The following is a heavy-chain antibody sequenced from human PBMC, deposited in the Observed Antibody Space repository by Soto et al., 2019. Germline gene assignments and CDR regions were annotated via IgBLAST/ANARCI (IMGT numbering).Heavy chain of an antibody. CDR1: GYSFTNYW. J-gene: IGHJ6*02. Sequence: RGESLKISCKGSGYSFTNYWISWVRQMPGKGLEWMGRVDPTDSHTNYSPSFQGHVTISADKSISTAYLQWSSLKASDTAMYYCARDYYYGSGRYLNYYTYGMDVWGQGTTVTVSS. D-gene: IGHD3-10*01. CDR3: ARDYYYGSGRYLNYYTYGMDV. CDR2: VDPTDSHT. V-gene: IGHV5-10-1*01.